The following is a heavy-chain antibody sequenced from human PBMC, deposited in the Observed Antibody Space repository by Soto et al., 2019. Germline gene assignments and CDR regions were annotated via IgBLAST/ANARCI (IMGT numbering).Heavy chain of an antibody. J-gene: IGHJ6*02. CDR2: IYWDDDK. CDR3: AHRGSSSWYLPHYYYYYGMDV. CDR1: GFSLSTSGVG. Sequence: SGPTLVNPTQTLTLTCTFSGFSLSTSGVGVGWIRQPPGKALEWLALIYWDDDKRYSPSLKSRLTITKDTSKNQVVLTMTNMDPVDTATYYCAHRGSSSWYLPHYYYYYGMDVWGQGTTVTSP. V-gene: IGHV2-5*02. D-gene: IGHD6-13*01.